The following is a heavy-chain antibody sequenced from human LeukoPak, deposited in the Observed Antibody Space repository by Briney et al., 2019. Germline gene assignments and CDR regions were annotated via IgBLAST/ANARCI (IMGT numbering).Heavy chain of an antibody. D-gene: IGHD6-19*01. CDR1: GFTFSSYA. V-gene: IGHV3-30-3*01. J-gene: IGHJ3*02. CDR2: ISYDGSSK. CDR3: ARGGQQWLVGDAFDI. Sequence: PGGSLRLSCAASGFTFSSYAMHWVRQAPGKGLEWVAVISYDGSSKYYADSVKGRFTISRDNSKNTLYLQMNSLRAEDTAVYYCARGGQQWLVGDAFDIWGQGTMVTVSS.